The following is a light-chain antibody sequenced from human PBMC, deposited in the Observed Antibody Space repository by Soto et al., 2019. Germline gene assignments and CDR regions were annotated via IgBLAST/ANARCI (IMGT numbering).Light chain of an antibody. J-gene: IGKJ5*01. Sequence: EIVMTESPATLSVSPGERATLSCRASQSITSNLAWYQQRPGQAPRLLIYGASARATGVPARFSGSGSGTDFTLTISSLQSEDFALYSCQQYNNWPHITFGQGTRLEIK. V-gene: IGKV3-15*01. CDR2: GAS. CDR3: QQYNNWPHIT. CDR1: QSITSN.